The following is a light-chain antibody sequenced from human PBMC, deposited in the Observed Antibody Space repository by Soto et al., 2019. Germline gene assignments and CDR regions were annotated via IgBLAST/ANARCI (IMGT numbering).Light chain of an antibody. V-gene: IGKV3-11*01. J-gene: IGKJ2*01. CDR1: QSVSRY. CDR2: DIS. Sequence: EIVLTQSPATLSLSPGESATLSCRASQSVSRYLAWYQQKPGQAPRLLIYDISNRATGIPARFSGSGSGTDFTLTISSREPEDFALYDCQQRRNWPLYTFGQGTKLEIK. CDR3: QQRRNWPLYT.